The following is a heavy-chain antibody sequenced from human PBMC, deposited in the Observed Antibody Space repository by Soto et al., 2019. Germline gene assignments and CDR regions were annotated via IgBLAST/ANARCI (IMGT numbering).Heavy chain of an antibody. Sequence: PSETLSLTCTVSGGPISSGDYYWSWIRQPPGKGLEWIGYIYYSGSTYYNPSLKSRVTISVDTSKNQFSLKLSSVTAADTAVYYCARSIAAADLDFDYWGQRTLVTVSS. V-gene: IGHV4-30-4*01. CDR1: GGPISSGDYY. D-gene: IGHD6-13*01. CDR2: IYYSGST. J-gene: IGHJ4*02. CDR3: ARSIAAADLDFDY.